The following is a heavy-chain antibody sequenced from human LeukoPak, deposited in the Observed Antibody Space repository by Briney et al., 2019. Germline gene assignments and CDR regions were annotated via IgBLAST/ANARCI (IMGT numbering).Heavy chain of an antibody. CDR3: AGYYGGY. Sequence: PSETLSLTCAVYGGSFSGYYWSWIRQPPGKGLEWIGEINHSGSTNYNPSLKSRVTISVDTSKNQFSLKLSSVTAADMAVYYCAGYYGGYWGQGTLVTVSS. D-gene: IGHD2-21*01. CDR1: GGSFSGYY. CDR2: INHSGST. V-gene: IGHV4-34*01. J-gene: IGHJ4*02.